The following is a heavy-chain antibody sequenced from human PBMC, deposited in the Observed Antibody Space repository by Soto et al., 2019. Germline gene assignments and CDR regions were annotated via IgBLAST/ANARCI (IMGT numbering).Heavy chain of an antibody. Sequence: EVQLVESGGGLVQPGGSLKLSCAASGFTFSDSAMHWVRQASGKGLEWLGRIRSKAHNYATAHTAAVKGRFTVSRDYSKNTEYLQMNSLKTADTAVYYCARHITGDTTDYYYGMGIWGQGTTVTVSS. CDR2: IRSKAHNYAT. V-gene: IGHV3-73*02. D-gene: IGHD1-26*01. CDR1: GFTFSDSA. CDR3: ARHITGDTTDYYYGMGI. J-gene: IGHJ6*02.